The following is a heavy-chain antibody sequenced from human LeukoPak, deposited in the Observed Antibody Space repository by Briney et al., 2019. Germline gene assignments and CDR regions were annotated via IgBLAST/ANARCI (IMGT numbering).Heavy chain of an antibody. Sequence: GGSLILSCAASGFTFTNYAMSWVRQAPGKGLEWVSGISDSGGSTDYADSVKGRFTISRDNSRNRVHLQVDSLRAEDTAVYYCAKDRYSSYYWGQGTLVTVSS. D-gene: IGHD6-6*01. CDR2: ISDSGGST. CDR3: AKDRYSSYY. CDR1: GFTFTNYA. V-gene: IGHV3-23*01. J-gene: IGHJ4*02.